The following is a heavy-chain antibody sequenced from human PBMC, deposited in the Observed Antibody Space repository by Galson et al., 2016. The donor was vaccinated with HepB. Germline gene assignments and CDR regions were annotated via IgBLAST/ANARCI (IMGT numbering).Heavy chain of an antibody. CDR1: GGSISGRSYY. CDR2: IYHGGNT. Sequence: LSLTCTVSGGSISGRSYYWGWIRQPPGKGLEWIGSIYHGGNTYHNPSLKSRVTITVDTSKNQFSLKLSSVTAADTAVYYCARHPGLELLDYWGQGTLVTVSS. J-gene: IGHJ4*02. CDR3: ARHPGLELLDY. D-gene: IGHD1-7*01. V-gene: IGHV4-39*01.